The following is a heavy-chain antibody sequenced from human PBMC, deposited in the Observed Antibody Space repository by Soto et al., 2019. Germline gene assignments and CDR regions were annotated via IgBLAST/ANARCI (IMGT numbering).Heavy chain of an antibody. J-gene: IGHJ4*02. CDR3: AKGPSGFGVSNSVQLDY. CDR1: GFTFDDYA. CDR2: ISWNSGSI. D-gene: IGHD3-10*01. Sequence: PGGSLRLSCAASGFTFDDYAMHWVRQAPGKGLEWVSGISWNSGSIGYADSVKGRFTISRDNAKNSLYLQMNSLRAEDTALYYCAKGPSGFGVSNSVQLDYWGQGTLVTLAS. V-gene: IGHV3-9*01.